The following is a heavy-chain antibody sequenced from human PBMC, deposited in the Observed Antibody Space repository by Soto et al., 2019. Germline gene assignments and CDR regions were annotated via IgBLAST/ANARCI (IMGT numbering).Heavy chain of an antibody. Sequence: QVQLMQSGAEVKKPGASAKVSCKASGYTFTNYDITWVRQAPGQGLEWMGWMNPNSGSTAYAQKFQGRVTMTRNTSISTAYMELSSLRSEDAAVYYWARGGPVTGHDFDYWGQGTLVALSS. CDR2: MNPNSGST. CDR3: ARGGPVTGHDFDY. J-gene: IGHJ4*02. CDR1: GYTFTNYD. D-gene: IGHD6-19*01. V-gene: IGHV1-8*02.